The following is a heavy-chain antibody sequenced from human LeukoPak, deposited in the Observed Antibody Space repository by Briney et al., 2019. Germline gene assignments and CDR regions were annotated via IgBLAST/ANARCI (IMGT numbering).Heavy chain of an antibody. D-gene: IGHD3-3*01. CDR2: MNPNSGNT. Sequence: GASVKVSCKASGYTFTSYDINWVRQATGQGLEWMGWMNPNSGNTGYAQKFQGRGTMTRNTSMSTRYVKMSSLRSEDTAVYYCARAASRYYDFWSGETGNWFDPWGQGTLVTVSS. CDR3: ARAASRYYDFWSGETGNWFDP. V-gene: IGHV1-8*01. J-gene: IGHJ5*02. CDR1: GYTFTSYD.